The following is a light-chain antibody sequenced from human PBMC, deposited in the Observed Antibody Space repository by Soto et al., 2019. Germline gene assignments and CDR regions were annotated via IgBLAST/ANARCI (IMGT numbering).Light chain of an antibody. Sequence: QPVLTQSPSASASLGASVKLTCTLSSGHSSYAIAWHQQQPEKGPRYLMKLDSDGSHTKGDAIPDRFSGSSSGAERCLTISRLHSEDEADYYCQTWGTGIHVVFGGGTKVTVL. CDR3: QTWGTGIHVV. CDR1: SGHSSYA. CDR2: LDSDGSH. J-gene: IGLJ2*01. V-gene: IGLV4-69*01.